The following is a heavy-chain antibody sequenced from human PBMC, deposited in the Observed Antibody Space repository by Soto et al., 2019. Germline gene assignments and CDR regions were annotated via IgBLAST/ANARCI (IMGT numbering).Heavy chain of an antibody. V-gene: IGHV3-53*02. J-gene: IGHJ6*02. D-gene: IGHD2-2*01. CDR1: GFTVSSNY. CDR3: ARHQETQGGAIRGYGMDV. Sequence: EVQLVETGGGLIQPGGSLRLSCAASGFTVSSNYMSWVRQAPGKGLEWVSVIYSGGSTYYSDSVKGRFTISRDNSRNPLYLQMSSLRAEDTAVYYCARHQETQGGAIRGYGMDVWGQGTTVTVSS. CDR2: IYSGGST.